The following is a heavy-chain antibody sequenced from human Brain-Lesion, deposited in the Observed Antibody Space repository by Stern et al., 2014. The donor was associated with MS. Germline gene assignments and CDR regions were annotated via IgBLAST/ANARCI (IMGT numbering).Heavy chain of an antibody. D-gene: IGHD2-2*01. V-gene: IGHV4-61*02. CDR3: ARGRVVPGFQYYATDV. CDR1: GGSISSGGYY. CDR2: IFNSGST. J-gene: IGHJ6*02. Sequence: QVQLVESGPGLVKPSQTLSLSCTVSGGSISSGGYYWSWIRQPAGKGLEWIGRIFNSGSTSYNPSLKSRGTISKDPPQHPISLRLNSMTAADTAVYYCARGRVVPGFQYYATDVWGQGTTVIVSS.